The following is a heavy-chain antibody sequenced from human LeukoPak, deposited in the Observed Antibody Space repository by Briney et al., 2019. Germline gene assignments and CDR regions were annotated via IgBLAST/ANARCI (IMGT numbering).Heavy chain of an antibody. J-gene: IGHJ4*02. Sequence: SSVPVSYKDSGGTFNSYAFSWVRQAPGQGLEWMGGFIPIFGTANYAQKFQGRVTITADKSTSTAYMELSSLRSEDTAVYYCARGKVSYSSGWYYYFDYWGQGTLVTVSS. D-gene: IGHD6-19*01. V-gene: IGHV1-69*06. CDR1: GGTFNSYA. CDR3: ARGKVSYSSGWYYYFDY. CDR2: FIPIFGTA.